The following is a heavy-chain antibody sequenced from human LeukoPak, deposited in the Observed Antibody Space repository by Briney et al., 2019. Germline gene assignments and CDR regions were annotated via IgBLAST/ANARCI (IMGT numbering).Heavy chain of an antibody. Sequence: GGSLRLSCAASGFTFSSYGMHWVGQAPGKGLEWVAFIRYDGSNKYYADSVKGRFTISRDNSKNTLYLQMNSLRAEDTAVYYCAKDRVYYDYVWGSYRPSYYFDYWGQGTLVTVSS. V-gene: IGHV3-30*02. CDR1: GFTFSSYG. CDR3: AKDRVYYDYVWGSYRPSYYFDY. CDR2: IRYDGSNK. D-gene: IGHD3-16*02. J-gene: IGHJ4*02.